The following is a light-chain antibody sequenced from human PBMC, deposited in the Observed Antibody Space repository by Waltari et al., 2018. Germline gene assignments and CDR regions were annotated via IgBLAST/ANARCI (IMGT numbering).Light chain of an antibody. CDR3: QQYGSSVG. J-gene: IGKJ1*01. Sequence: EIVLTQSPGTLSLSPGERATLSCRASQSVSSNYLAWYQQKPGQAPRLLIYGASSRATGIPDRFSGSGSGTDFTLTISRLEPEDFAVYYCQQYGSSVGFGQGTKVEIK. V-gene: IGKV3-20*01. CDR2: GAS. CDR1: QSVSSNY.